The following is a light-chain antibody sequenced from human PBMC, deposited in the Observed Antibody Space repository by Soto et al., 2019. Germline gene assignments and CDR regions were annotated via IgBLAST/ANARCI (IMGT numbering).Light chain of an antibody. CDR3: QQRSVWPLT. CDR2: DYS. J-gene: IGKJ4*01. V-gene: IGKV3-11*01. Sequence: EVVLTQFPATLSLSPGDGATLSCRASQSVSSYLAWYQQKRGQAPRLLIYDYSNRATGIPARFSGSWSGTDFSLIISSLEPEDFAVYYCQQRSVWPLTFGGGTKVEIK. CDR1: QSVSSY.